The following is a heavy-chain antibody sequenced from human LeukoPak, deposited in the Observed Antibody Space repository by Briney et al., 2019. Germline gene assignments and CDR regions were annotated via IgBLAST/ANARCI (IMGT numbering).Heavy chain of an antibody. CDR1: GFTFSSYG. CDR3: ARNVPDYYDSSSYWVHDGMDV. J-gene: IGHJ6*02. CDR2: IWYDGSNK. D-gene: IGHD3-22*01. Sequence: PGRSLRLSCAASGFTFSSYGMHWVRQAPGKGLEWVAVIWYDGSNKYYADSVKGRFTISRDNSKNTLYLQMNSLRAEDTAVYYCARNVPDYYDSSSYWVHDGMDVWGQGTTVTVSS. V-gene: IGHV3-33*01.